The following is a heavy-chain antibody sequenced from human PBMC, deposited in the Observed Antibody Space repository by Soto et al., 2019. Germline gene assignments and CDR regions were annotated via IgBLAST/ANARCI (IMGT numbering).Heavy chain of an antibody. Sequence: GGSLRLSCAASGFTFSSYAMHWVRQAPGKGLEWVAVISYDGSNKFYVDSVKGRFTVSRDNSKNTLYLQMSSLRAEDTAVYYCARGRYYYDPRGYSRYWCQGPLVTVSS. V-gene: IGHV3-30*03. CDR1: GFTFSSYA. CDR2: ISYDGSNK. D-gene: IGHD3-22*01. J-gene: IGHJ4*02. CDR3: ARGRYYYDPRGYSRY.